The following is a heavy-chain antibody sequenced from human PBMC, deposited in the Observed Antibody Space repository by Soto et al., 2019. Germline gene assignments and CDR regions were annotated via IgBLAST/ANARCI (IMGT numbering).Heavy chain of an antibody. J-gene: IGHJ6*03. V-gene: IGHV3-48*01. D-gene: IGHD4-17*01. Sequence: EVQLVESGGGLVQPGGSLRLSCAASGFTFSSYSMNWVRQAPGKGLERVSYISSSSSTIYYADSVKGRFTISRDNAKNSLYQQMNSLRAEDTAVYYCAGSTVTFNYYYYYMDVWGKGPTVTVSS. CDR3: AGSTVTFNYYYYYMDV. CDR2: ISSSSSTI. CDR1: GFTFSSYS.